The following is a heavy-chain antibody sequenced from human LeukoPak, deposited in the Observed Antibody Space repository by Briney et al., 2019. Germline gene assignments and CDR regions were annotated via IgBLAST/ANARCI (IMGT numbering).Heavy chain of an antibody. V-gene: IGHV1-46*01. D-gene: IGHD6-19*01. CDR2: INPSGGST. J-gene: IGHJ4*02. CDR1: GYTFTSYY. Sequence: GASVKVSCKASGYTFTSYYMHWVRQAPGQGLEWMGIINPSGGSTSYAQKFQGRVTMTTDTSTSTAYMELRSLRSDDTAVYYCARDLKMGYSSGRYSWGTGSSNDYWGQGTPVTVSS. CDR3: ARDLKMGYSSGRYSWGTGSSNDY.